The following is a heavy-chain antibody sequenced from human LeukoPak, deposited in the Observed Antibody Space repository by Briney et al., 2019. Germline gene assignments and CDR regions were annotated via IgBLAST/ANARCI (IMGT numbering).Heavy chain of an antibody. CDR2: INHSGST. CDR3: ARGAGYYGSGSYYIRYYFDY. J-gene: IGHJ4*02. Sequence: PSETLSLTCAVYGGSFSGYYWSWIRQPPGKGLEWIGEINHSGSTNYNPSLKSRVTISVDTSKNQFSLKLSSVTAADTAVYYCARGAGYYGSGSYYIRYYFDYWGQGTLVTVSS. V-gene: IGHV4-34*01. D-gene: IGHD3-10*01. CDR1: GGSFSGYY.